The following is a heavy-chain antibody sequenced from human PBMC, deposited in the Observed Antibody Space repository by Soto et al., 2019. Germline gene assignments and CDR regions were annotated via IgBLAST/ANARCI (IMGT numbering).Heavy chain of an antibody. CDR1: GGSISSGGYY. Sequence: TSETMSLTCTVSGGSISSGGYYWSWIRQHPGKGLEWIGYIYYSGSTYYNPSLKSRVTISVDTSKNQFSLKLSSVTAADTAVYYCARSIVVVVAATNCFDPWGQGTLVTVSS. V-gene: IGHV4-31*03. CDR3: ARSIVVVVAATNCFDP. J-gene: IGHJ5*02. CDR2: IYYSGST. D-gene: IGHD2-15*01.